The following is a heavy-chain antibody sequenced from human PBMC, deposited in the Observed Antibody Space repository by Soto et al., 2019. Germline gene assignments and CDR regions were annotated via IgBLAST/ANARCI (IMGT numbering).Heavy chain of an antibody. D-gene: IGHD4-4*01. Sequence: QVQLVESGGGVVQPGRSLRLSCAASGFTFSSYAMHWVRQAPGKGLEWVAVISYDGSNKYYADSVKGRFTISRDNSKKPRYLQMNSLRAEDTAVYYCARPLWRNDYNWGYFDLWGRGTLVTVSS. J-gene: IGHJ2*01. CDR3: ARPLWRNDYNWGYFDL. CDR2: ISYDGSNK. V-gene: IGHV3-30-3*01. CDR1: GFTFSSYA.